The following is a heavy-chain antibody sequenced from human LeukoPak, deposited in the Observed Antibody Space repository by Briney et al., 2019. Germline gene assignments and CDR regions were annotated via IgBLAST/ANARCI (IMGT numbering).Heavy chain of an antibody. D-gene: IGHD6-19*01. Sequence: SETLSLTCTVSGGSISSYYWSWIRQPAGKGLEWIGRIYTSGSTNYNPSLKSRVTMSVDASKNQFSLKLSSVTAADTAVYYCARESAVAGTSRGDYFDYWGQGTLVTVSS. CDR2: IYTSGST. CDR3: ARESAVAGTSRGDYFDY. J-gene: IGHJ4*02. CDR1: GGSISSYY. V-gene: IGHV4-4*07.